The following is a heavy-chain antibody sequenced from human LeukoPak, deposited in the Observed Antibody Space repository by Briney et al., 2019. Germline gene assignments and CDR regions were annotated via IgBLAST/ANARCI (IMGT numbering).Heavy chain of an antibody. V-gene: IGHV3-49*04. D-gene: IGHD3-22*01. J-gene: IGHJ4*02. CDR1: GFTFGDYA. Sequence: GRSLRLSCTASGFTFGDYAMSWVRQAPGKGLEWVGFIRCKAYGGTTEYAASVKGRFTISRDDSKSIAYLQMNSLKIEDTAVYYCTRNVHYYDSSLPGYWGQGTLVTVSS. CDR2: IRCKAYGGTT. CDR3: TRNVHYYDSSLPGY.